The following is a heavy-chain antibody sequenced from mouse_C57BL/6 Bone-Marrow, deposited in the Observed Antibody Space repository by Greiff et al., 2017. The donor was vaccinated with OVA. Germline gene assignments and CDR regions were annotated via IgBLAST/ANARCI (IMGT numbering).Heavy chain of an antibody. Sequence: LQESGAELVRPGASVKMSCKASGYTFTSYNMHWVKQTPRQGLEWIGAIYPGNGDTSYNQKFKGKATLTVDKSSSTAYMQLSSLTSEYSAVYFCERQEWDGSYAMDYWGQGTSVTVSS. CDR1: GYTFTSYN. CDR2: IYPGNGDT. J-gene: IGHJ4*01. D-gene: IGHD4-1*01. CDR3: ERQEWDGSYAMDY. V-gene: IGHV1-12*01.